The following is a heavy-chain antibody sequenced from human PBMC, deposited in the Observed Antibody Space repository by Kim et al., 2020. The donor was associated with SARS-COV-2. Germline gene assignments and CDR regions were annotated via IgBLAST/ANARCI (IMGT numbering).Heavy chain of an antibody. CDR1: GFTFSSYA. Sequence: GGSLRLSCAASGFTFSSYAMSWVRQAPGKGLEWVSAISGSGGSTYYADSVKGRFTISRDNSKNTLYLQMNSLRAEDTAVYYCAKFISEKLSGGAHYFDYWGQGTLVTVSS. J-gene: IGHJ4*02. D-gene: IGHD3-10*01. CDR2: ISGSGGST. V-gene: IGHV3-23*01. CDR3: AKFISEKLSGGAHYFDY.